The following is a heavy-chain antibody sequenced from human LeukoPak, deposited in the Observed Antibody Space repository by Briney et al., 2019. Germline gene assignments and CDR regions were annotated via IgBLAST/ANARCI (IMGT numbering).Heavy chain of an antibody. V-gene: IGHV4-39*07. D-gene: IGHD3-22*01. CDR3: ASRDSSGYYYDY. J-gene: IGHJ4*02. CDR1: GGSISSSSYY. CDR2: IYYSGSI. Sequence: SETLSLTCTVSGGSISSSSYYWGWIRQPPGKGLEWIGSIYYSGSIYYNPSLKSRVTISVDTSKNQFSLKLSSVTAADTAVYYCASRDSSGYYYDYWGQGTLVTVSS.